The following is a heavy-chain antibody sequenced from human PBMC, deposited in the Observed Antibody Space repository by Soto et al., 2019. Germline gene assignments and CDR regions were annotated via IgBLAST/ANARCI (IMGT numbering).Heavy chain of an antibody. J-gene: IGHJ6*02. CDR3: ARGGPFGVVIISGYYYYYGMDV. V-gene: IGHV1-2*04. CDR1: GYTFTGYY. CDR2: INPNSGGT. Sequence: ASVKVSCKASGYTFTGYYMHWVRQAPGQGLEWMGWINPNSGGTNYAQKFQGWVTMTRDTSISTAYMELSRLRSDDTAVYYCARGGPFGVVIISGYYYYYGMDVWGQGTTVTVSS. D-gene: IGHD3-3*01.